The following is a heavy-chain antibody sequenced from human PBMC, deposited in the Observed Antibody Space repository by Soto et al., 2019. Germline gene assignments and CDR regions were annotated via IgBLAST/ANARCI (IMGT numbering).Heavy chain of an antibody. D-gene: IGHD3-10*01. Sequence: QVQLVESGGGLVKPGGSLRLSCAASGFSFSDSYMSWVRQDPGKGLEWVAYISGSSGYTGYADSVKGRFTISRDNAKNSLYLQMNSLRVEATAVYYCARDRGGYGPPDVWGQGTTVTVSS. CDR2: ISGSSGYT. V-gene: IGHV3-11*06. CDR3: ARDRGGYGPPDV. J-gene: IGHJ6*02. CDR1: GFSFSDSY.